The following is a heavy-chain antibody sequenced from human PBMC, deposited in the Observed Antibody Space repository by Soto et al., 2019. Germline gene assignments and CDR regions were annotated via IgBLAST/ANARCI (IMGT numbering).Heavy chain of an antibody. Sequence: GGSLRLSCVASGLPVAGSYMAWVRQAPGKGLEWAAVIYNDVTTYYSQSVEGRFTISRDTSKTTLYLQMDRLRDEDTAVYYCVRPLPSGQTHARDVWGQGTTVTVSS. CDR1: GLPVAGSY. V-gene: IGHV3-53*01. CDR3: VRPLPSGQTHARDV. J-gene: IGHJ6*02. D-gene: IGHD3-10*01. CDR2: IYNDVTT.